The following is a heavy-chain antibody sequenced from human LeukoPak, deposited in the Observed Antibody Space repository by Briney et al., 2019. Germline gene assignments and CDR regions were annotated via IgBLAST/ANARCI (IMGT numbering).Heavy chain of an antibody. V-gene: IGHV4-39*07. D-gene: IGHD3-9*01. CDR3: ARDILTGYYKEEGAFDI. Sequence: SETLSLTCTVSGGSISTSYYFWGWIRQPPGKGLEWIGSIYYSGITYHNPFLKSRVTISVDTSNNQFSLKLNSVTAADTAVYYCARDILTGYYKEEGAFDIWGQGTVVTVSS. CDR2: IYYSGIT. J-gene: IGHJ3*02. CDR1: GGSISTSYYF.